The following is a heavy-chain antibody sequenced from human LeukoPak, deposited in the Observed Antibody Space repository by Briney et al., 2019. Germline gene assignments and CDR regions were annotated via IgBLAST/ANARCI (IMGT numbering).Heavy chain of an antibody. CDR1: GGSISSSSYY. CDR2: IYYSGST. CDR3: ARHFVVLPAAIGSFDP. D-gene: IGHD2-2*02. Sequence: SETLSLTCTVSGGSISSSSYYWGWIRQPPGKGLEWIGSIYYSGSTYYNPSLKSRVTISVDTSKNQFSLKLSSVTAAATAVYYCARHFVVLPAAIGSFDPWGPGTLVTVSS. V-gene: IGHV4-39*01. J-gene: IGHJ5*02.